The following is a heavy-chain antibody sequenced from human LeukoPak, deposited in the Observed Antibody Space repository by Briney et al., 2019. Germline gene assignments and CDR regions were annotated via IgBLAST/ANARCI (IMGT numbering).Heavy chain of an antibody. CDR3: ARSNYYDSYTNY. CDR2: IYPGDSDT. CDR1: GYSFTTYW. J-gene: IGHJ4*02. Sequence: KPGESLKISCKGSGYSFTTYWIAWVRQIPGKGLEWMGIIYPGDSDTRYSPSFQGQVTISADKSISTAYQQWSSLKASDTAMYYCARSNYYDSYTNYWGQGTLVTVSS. D-gene: IGHD3-22*01. V-gene: IGHV5-51*01.